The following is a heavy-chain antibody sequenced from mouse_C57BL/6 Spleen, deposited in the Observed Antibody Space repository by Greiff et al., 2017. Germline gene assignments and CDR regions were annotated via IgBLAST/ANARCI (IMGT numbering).Heavy chain of an antibody. CDR3: ARTSSYLDY. D-gene: IGHD1-1*01. Sequence: QVQLQQPGPELVKPGASVKISCKASGYAFSSSWMNWVKQRPGKGLEWIGRIYPGDGDTNYNGKFKGKATLTADKSSSTAYMQLSSLTSEDSAVYFCARTSSYLDYWGQGTTLTVSS. CDR2: IYPGDGDT. J-gene: IGHJ2*01. CDR1: GYAFSSSW. V-gene: IGHV1-82*01.